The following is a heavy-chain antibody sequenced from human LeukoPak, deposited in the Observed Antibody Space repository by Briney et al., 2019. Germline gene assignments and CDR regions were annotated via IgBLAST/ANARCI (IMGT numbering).Heavy chain of an antibody. J-gene: IGHJ6*02. CDR3: ARHGSAGGYSYNSGMDV. D-gene: IGHD3-16*01. Sequence: ASVKVSCKASGYTFTDYYVHWVRQAPGEGLEWRGWINPHTGGAQYAQKFQGRVTMTRDMSIITVYMQLSSLRSDDTAVYYCARHGSAGGYSYNSGMDVWGQGTTVTVSS. V-gene: IGHV1-2*02. CDR1: GYTFTDYY. CDR2: INPHTGGA.